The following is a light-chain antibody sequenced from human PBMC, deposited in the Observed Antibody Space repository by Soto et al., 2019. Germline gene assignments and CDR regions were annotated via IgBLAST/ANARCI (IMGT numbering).Light chain of an antibody. V-gene: IGKV1-5*01. Sequence: DIQMTQSPSTLSASVGDRVTITCRASQSISSWLAWYQQKPGKAPKLLIYDASSLESGVPSRFSGSGSGTEFTPTISSLQPEDFATYYGQQANSFRLTFRGGTKVDI. J-gene: IGKJ4*01. CDR2: DAS. CDR3: QQANSFRLT. CDR1: QSISSW.